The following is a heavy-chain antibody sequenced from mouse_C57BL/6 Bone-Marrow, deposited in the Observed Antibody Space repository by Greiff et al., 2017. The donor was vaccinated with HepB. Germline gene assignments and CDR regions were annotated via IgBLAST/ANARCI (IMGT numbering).Heavy chain of an antibody. CDR2: IYPGDGDT. J-gene: IGHJ3*01. CDR3: AILDSSGYVWFAY. Sequence: VQVVESGPELVKPGASVKISCKASGYAFSSSWMNWVKQRPGKGLEWIGRIYPGDGDTNYNGKFKGKATLTADKSSSTAYMQLSSLTSEDSAVYFCAILDSSGYVWFAYWGQGTLVTVSA. D-gene: IGHD3-2*02. CDR1: GYAFSSSW. V-gene: IGHV1-82*01.